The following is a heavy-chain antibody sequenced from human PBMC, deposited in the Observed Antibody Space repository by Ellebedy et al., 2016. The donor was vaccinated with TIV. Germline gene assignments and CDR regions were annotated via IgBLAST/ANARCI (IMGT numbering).Heavy chain of an antibody. CDR1: GGTFSSYV. D-gene: IGHD4-17*01. CDR2: INPSGGST. Sequence: ASVKVSCKASGGTFSSYVITWVRQAPGPGLEWMGIINPSGGSTSYAQKFQGRITMTRDTSTSTVYMELSGLRSEDTAVYYCARSYGDPDYWGQGTLVTVSS. J-gene: IGHJ4*02. CDR3: ARSYGDPDY. V-gene: IGHV1-46*01.